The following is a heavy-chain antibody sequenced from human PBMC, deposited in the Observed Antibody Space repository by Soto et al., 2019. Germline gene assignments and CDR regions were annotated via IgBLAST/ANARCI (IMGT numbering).Heavy chain of an antibody. CDR1: GASFSDANYY. J-gene: IGHJ4*02. Sequence: SDTLSLTCIVSGASFSDANYYWVWLRQPPGAGLECIGSFYYDGRTYYNASLKIRVTISVDTSKNHFSLMLTSVAAADTAVYYCARRSHIVGVPTWGQGTTFTVSS. CDR2: FYYDGRT. CDR3: ARRSHIVGVPT. D-gene: IGHD5-12*01. V-gene: IGHV4-39*02.